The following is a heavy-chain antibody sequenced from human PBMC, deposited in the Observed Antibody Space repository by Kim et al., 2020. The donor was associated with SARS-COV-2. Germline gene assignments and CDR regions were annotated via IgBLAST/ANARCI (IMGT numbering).Heavy chain of an antibody. CDR1: GYTFTSYT. CDR2: INAGNGHS. CDR3: ARESIAAAGTFDN. D-gene: IGHD6-13*01. J-gene: IGHJ4*02. V-gene: IGHV1-3*01. Sequence: ASVKVSCKASGYTFTSYTMHWVRQAPGQRLEWMGLINAGNGHSKYSQKFQGRVTITRDTSASTAYMELSSLRSEDTAMYYCARESIAAAGTFDNWGQGTLVTVSS.